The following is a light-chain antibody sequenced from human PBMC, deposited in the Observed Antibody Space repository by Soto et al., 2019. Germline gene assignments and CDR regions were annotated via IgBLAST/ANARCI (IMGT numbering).Light chain of an antibody. CDR1: QSVGSN. Sequence: EIVMTQSPATLSVSPGERASLSCRASQSVGSNLAWYQQTAGQAPRLLIYGASTRATGIPARFSGSGSGTEFNLPISGLQAEDFPVHCCQQYTNWPYTLGQGTKLAI. CDR2: GAS. V-gene: IGKV3-15*01. CDR3: QQYTNWPYT. J-gene: IGKJ2*01.